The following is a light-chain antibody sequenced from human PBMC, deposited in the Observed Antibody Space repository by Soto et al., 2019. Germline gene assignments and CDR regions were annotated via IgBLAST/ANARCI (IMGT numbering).Light chain of an antibody. V-gene: IGLV2-14*01. CDR1: SSDVGRYNY. CDR3: SSYTSTFTYV. Sequence: QSVLTQPASVSGSPGQSITISCSGTSSDVGRYNYVSWYQQHPGTAPKLMIYEVSNRPSGVSNRFSGSKSGGTASLTISGLQAEDEADYYCSSYTSTFTYVFGAGTKVTVL. J-gene: IGLJ1*01. CDR2: EVS.